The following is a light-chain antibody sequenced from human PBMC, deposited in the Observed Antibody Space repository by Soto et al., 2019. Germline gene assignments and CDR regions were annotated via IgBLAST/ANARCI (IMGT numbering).Light chain of an antibody. CDR1: RGYIGDYNY. Sequence: QSVLTPPAAVSGSTGQSITISCGWPRGYIGDYNYVSWYQQHPGKVPKVIIYDVSNRPSGVSYRFSGTKSGNTASLTVSGLQAEDEADYYCCSYTRSGTLIFGTGTKVTVL. V-gene: IGLV2-14*01. CDR2: DVS. J-gene: IGLJ1*01. CDR3: CSYTRSGTLI.